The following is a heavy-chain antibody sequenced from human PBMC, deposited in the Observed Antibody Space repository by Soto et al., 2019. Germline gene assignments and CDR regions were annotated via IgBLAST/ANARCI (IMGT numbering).Heavy chain of an antibody. V-gene: IGHV3-30*18. CDR1: GLPWRRCR. CDR2: NLYDGSNK. D-gene: IGHD3-3*01. Sequence: PAGSRLLSCSGSGLPWRRCRMHCGRPAPGKGLEGVGVNLYDGSNKYYADSVKGRFTISRDNSKNTLYLQMNSLRAEDTAVYYCAKEFSDYDFWSGYYTGERPLGGMDVWVQGTTVTVSS. J-gene: IGHJ6*02. CDR3: AKEFSDYDFWSGYYTGERPLGGMDV.